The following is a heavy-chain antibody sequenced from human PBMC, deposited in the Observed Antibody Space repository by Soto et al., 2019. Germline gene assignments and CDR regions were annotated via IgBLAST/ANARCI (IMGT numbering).Heavy chain of an antibody. CDR1: GDSVSSNSAA. V-gene: IGHV6-1*01. D-gene: IGHD3-10*01. J-gene: IGHJ6*02. Sequence: SQTLSLTCAISGDSVSSNSAAWNWIRQSPSRGLEWLGRTYYRSKWYNDYAVSVTSQITIKPDTSKNQFSLQLNSLTPDDTAVYYCARARCSDYGSASFYYNCMNGLAQGSTVTFS. CDR3: ARARCSDYGSASFYYNCMNG. CDR2: TYYRSKWYN.